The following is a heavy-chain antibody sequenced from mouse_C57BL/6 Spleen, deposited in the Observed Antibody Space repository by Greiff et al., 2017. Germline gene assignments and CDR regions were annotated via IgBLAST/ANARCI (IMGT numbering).Heavy chain of an antibody. D-gene: IGHD2-5*01. CDR1: GYSITSGYY. Sequence: DVHLVESGPGLVKPSQSLSLTCSVTGYSITSGYYWNWIRQFPGNKLEWMGYISYDGSNNYNPSLKNRISITRDTSKNQFFLKLNSVTTEDTATYYCAREGSNYSLDYWGQGTTLTVSS. J-gene: IGHJ2*01. CDR3: AREGSNYSLDY. CDR2: ISYDGSN. V-gene: IGHV3-6*01.